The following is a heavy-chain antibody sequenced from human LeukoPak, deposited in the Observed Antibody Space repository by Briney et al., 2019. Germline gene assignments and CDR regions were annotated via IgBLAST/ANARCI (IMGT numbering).Heavy chain of an antibody. CDR3: ARQVPTVTSDAFDI. CDR1: GGSISNYY. CDR2: IYTSGST. J-gene: IGHJ3*02. Sequence: SETLSLTXTVSGGSISNYYWSWIRQPAGKGLEWIGRIYTSGSTNYNPSLKSRVTVSVGTSKNQFSLNLSSVTAADTAVYYCARQVPTVTSDAFDIWGQGTMVTVSS. V-gene: IGHV4-4*07. D-gene: IGHD4-17*01.